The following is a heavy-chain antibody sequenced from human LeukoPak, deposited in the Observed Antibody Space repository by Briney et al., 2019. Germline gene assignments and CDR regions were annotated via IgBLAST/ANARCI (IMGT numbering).Heavy chain of an antibody. D-gene: IGHD6-19*01. V-gene: IGHV5-51*01. CDR3: ALRPLYSSGWYAIDY. CDR1: GYSCTNYW. J-gene: IGHJ4*02. Sequence: GEALKIYGKCAGYSCTNYWIGWVRQMPGKGLEWMGIIYHGDSDPRYSPSFQGHVTISADKSISTAFLQWSSLKASDTAMYYCALRPLYSSGWYAIDYWGQGTLVTVSS. CDR2: IYHGDSDP.